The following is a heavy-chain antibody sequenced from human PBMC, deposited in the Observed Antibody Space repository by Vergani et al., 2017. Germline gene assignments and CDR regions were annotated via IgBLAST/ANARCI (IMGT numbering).Heavy chain of an antibody. Sequence: QVQLQESGPGLVKPSGTLSLTCAVSGGSISSGGYYWSWIRQHPGKGLEWIGYIYYSGSTYYNPSLKSRVTISVDTSKNQFSLKLSSVTAADTAVYYCARFRYCSSTSCPNFDYWGQGTLVTVSS. CDR1: GGSISSGGYY. CDR3: ARFRYCSSTSCPNFDY. D-gene: IGHD2-2*01. V-gene: IGHV4-31*11. J-gene: IGHJ4*02. CDR2: IYYSGST.